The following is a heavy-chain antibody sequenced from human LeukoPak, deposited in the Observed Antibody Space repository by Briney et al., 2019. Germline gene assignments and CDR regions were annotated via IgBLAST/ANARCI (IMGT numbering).Heavy chain of an antibody. CDR2: IYTSGFT. CDR3: AGISVAGGDWFDP. D-gene: IGHD6-19*01. V-gene: IGHV4-61*02. J-gene: IGHJ5*02. Sequence: PSETLSLTCTVSGGSISSGSYYWSWIRQPAGKGLEWIGRIYTSGFTNYNPSLKSRVTMSIDTSKNQFFLRLKSVTAADTAVYYCAGISVAGGDWFDPWGQETLVTVSS. CDR1: GGSISSGSYY.